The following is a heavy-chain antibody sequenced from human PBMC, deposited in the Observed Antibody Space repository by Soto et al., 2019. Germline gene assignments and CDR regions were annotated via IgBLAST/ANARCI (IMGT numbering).Heavy chain of an antibody. D-gene: IGHD3-22*01. CDR2: IIPIFGTA. CDR3: ARVTKTYYDSSGYYYYGMDV. Sequence: QVQLVQSGAEVKKPGSSVKVSCKASGGTFSSYAISWVRQAPGQGLEWMGGIIPIFGTANYAQKFQGRVTITADESTSTAYMELSSLRSEDTAVYYCARVTKTYYDSSGYYYYGMDVWGQGTTVTVSS. J-gene: IGHJ6*02. CDR1: GGTFSSYA. V-gene: IGHV1-69*01.